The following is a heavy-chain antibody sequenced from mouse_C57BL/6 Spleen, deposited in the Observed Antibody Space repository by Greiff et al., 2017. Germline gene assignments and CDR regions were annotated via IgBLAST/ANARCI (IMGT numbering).Heavy chain of an antibody. J-gene: IGHJ1*03. D-gene: IGHD1-1*01. Sequence: QVQLQQSGAELVMPGASVKLSCKASGYTFTSYWMHWVKQRPGQGLEWIGEIDPSDSYTNYNQKFKGKSTLTVDKSSSTAYMQLSSLTSEDSAVYYCARMIYYYGSSYYWYFDVWGTGTTVTVSS. V-gene: IGHV1-69*01. CDR3: ARMIYYYGSSYYWYFDV. CDR1: GYTFTSYW. CDR2: IDPSDSYT.